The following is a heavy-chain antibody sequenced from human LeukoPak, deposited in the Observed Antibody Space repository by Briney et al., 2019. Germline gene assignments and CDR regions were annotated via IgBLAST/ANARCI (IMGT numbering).Heavy chain of an antibody. V-gene: IGHV6-1*01. CDR1: GDSVSSNTAA. J-gene: IGHJ4*02. CDR2: TYYRSKWYY. Sequence: SQTLSLTCAISGDSVSSNTAAWSWIRQSPSRGLEWLGRTYYRSKWYYDYAVSVKSRITINSDTSKNQFSLQLNSVSSEDTAVYFCARVKDYYDGSVYYFLDYWGQGTLVTVSS. CDR3: ARVKDYYDGSVYYFLDY. D-gene: IGHD3-22*01.